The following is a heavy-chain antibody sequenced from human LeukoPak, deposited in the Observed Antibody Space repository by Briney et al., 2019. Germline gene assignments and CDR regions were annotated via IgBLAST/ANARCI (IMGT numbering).Heavy chain of an antibody. D-gene: IGHD3-10*01. CDR2: ISGSGGST. J-gene: IGHJ6*04. CDR1: GFTFSSYA. CDR3: ASRAELPIGFSLDV. Sequence: TGGSLRLSCAASGFTFSSYAMSWVRQAPGKGLEWVSAISGSGGSTYYADSVKGRFTISRDNAKNSLYLQMNSLRAEDTAVYYCASRAELPIGFSLDVWGKGTTVTISS. V-gene: IGHV3-23*01.